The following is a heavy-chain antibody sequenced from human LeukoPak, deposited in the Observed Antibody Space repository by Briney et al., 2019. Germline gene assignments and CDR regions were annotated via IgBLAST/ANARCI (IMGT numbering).Heavy chain of an antibody. CDR3: ATSSSRAYCSTSTCLFFDY. Sequence: SETLSLTCAVYGGSFSGYYWSWIRQPPGKGLEWIGEINHSGSTNYNPSLKSRFTMSVDSSKNQFSLMVTSLTAADTAVYYCATSSSRAYCSTSTCLFFDYWGQGTPVTVSS. V-gene: IGHV4-34*01. CDR1: GGSFSGYY. J-gene: IGHJ4*02. CDR2: INHSGST. D-gene: IGHD2-2*01.